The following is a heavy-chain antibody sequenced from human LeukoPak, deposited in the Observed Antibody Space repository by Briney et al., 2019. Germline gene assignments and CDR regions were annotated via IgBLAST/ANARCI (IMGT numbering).Heavy chain of an antibody. J-gene: IGHJ4*02. CDR1: AYTFTGYY. V-gene: IGHV1-2*02. CDR3: ERSASFRYFGPQFDY. Sequence: ASVRLSCTASAYTFTGYYMHWMRQAPGQGLEWMGWINPKSSDTHYAHKFQGRVTITRDTSNSTAYMQLNRLRSDDTAVYYCERSASFRYFGPQFDYWGQGTLVTVSS. CDR2: INPKSSDT. D-gene: IGHD3-9*01.